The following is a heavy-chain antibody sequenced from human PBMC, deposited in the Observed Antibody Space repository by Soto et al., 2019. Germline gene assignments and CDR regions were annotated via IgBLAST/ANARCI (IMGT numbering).Heavy chain of an antibody. J-gene: IGHJ6*02. D-gene: IGHD3-10*01. CDR2: ISPYNGNT. V-gene: IGHV1-18*01. CDR1: GYTFTTYG. Sequence: GASVKVSCKASGYTFTTYGVSWVRQAPGQGLEWMGWISPYNGNTTYAQNFQGRVTMTTDTSTSTAYMELRSLRSDDTAVYYCAREGALPYYYGSGSYYNEDPRPLPRSYGMDVWGQGTTVTVS. CDR3: AREGALPYYYGSGSYYNEDPRPLPRSYGMDV.